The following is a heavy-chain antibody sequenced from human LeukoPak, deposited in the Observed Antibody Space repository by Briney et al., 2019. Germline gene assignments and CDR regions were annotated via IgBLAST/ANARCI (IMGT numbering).Heavy chain of an antibody. J-gene: IGHJ6*03. V-gene: IGHV3-21*01. CDR3: ARVRKDYYYYYMDV. CDR2: ISSSSSYI. CDR1: GFTFSSYS. Sequence: GGSLRLSCAASGFTFSSYSMNWVRQAPGKGLEWVSSISSSSSYIYYADSVKGRFTISRDNAKNSLYLQMNSLRAVDTAVYYCARVRKDYYYYYMDVWGKGTTVTVSS.